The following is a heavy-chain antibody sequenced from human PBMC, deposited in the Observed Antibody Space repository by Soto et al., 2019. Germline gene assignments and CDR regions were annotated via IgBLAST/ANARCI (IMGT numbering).Heavy chain of an antibody. CDR3: AKDVAGCSSTKPVAYYYYYYYMDV. V-gene: IGHV3-30*18. J-gene: IGHJ6*03. CDR1: GFTFSSYG. CDR2: ISYDGSNK. Sequence: PGGSLRLSCAASGFTFSSYGMHWVRQAPGKGLEWVAVISYDGSNKYYADSVKGRFTISRDNSKNTLYLQMNSLRAKDTAVYYCAKDVAGCSSTKPVAYYYYYYYMDVWGKGTMVTVSS. D-gene: IGHD2-2*01.